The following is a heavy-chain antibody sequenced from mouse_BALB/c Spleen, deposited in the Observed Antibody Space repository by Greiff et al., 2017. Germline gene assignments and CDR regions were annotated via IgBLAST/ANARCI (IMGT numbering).Heavy chain of an antibody. CDR2: ISSGSSTI. J-gene: IGHJ2*01. Sequence: EVQLVESGGGLVQPGGSRKLSCAASGFTFSSFGMHWVRQAPEKGLEWVAYISSGSSTIYYADTVKGRFTISRDNPKNTLFLQMTSLRSEDTAMYYCASSKGLGLDYWGQGTTLTVSS. CDR1: GFTFSSFG. D-gene: IGHD3-3*01. CDR3: ASSKGLGLDY. V-gene: IGHV5-17*02.